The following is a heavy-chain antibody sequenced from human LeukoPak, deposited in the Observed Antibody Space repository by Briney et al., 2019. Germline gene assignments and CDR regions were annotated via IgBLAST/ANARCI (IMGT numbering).Heavy chain of an antibody. CDR1: GGSISSYH. V-gene: IGHV4-4*07. D-gene: IGHD2-2*02. J-gene: IGHJ2*01. CDR3: AGEPLLPYIPYWYFDL. CDR2: IYTSGST. Sequence: SETLSLTCTVSGGSISSYHWSWIRQPAGKGLEWIGRIYTSGSTNYNPSLKSRVTMSVDTSKNQFSLKLSSVTAADTAVYYCAGEPLLPYIPYWYFDLWGRGTLVTVSS.